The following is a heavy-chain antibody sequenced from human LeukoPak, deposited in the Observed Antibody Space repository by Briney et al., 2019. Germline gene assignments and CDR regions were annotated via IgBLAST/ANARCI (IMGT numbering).Heavy chain of an antibody. V-gene: IGHV4-39*01. CDR1: GGSISSSSYS. D-gene: IGHD2-15*01. CDR3: ARQDIVVVVAATRVALGNWFDP. J-gene: IGHJ5*02. Sequence: TSETLSLTCTVSGGSISSSSYSWGWIRQPPGKGLEWMGSIYYSGSTYYNPSLKSRVTISVDTSKNQFSLKLSSVTAADTAVYYCARQDIVVVVAATRVALGNWFDPWGQGTLVTVSS. CDR2: IYYSGST.